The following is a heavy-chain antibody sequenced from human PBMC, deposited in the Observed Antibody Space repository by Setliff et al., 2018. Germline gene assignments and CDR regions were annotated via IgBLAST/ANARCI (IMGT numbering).Heavy chain of an antibody. CDR1: GGSVSSTSYY. Sequence: SETLSLTCTVSGGSVSSTSYYWGWIRQPPGKGLEWIGTIYYTRTTYYSPSLKSRVTISVDTSKNQFSLRLTSVTAADTAIYYCASRTTGPGGWFDYWGQGALVTVSS. CDR3: ASRTTGPGGWFDY. CDR2: IYYTRTT. V-gene: IGHV4-39*01. D-gene: IGHD1-1*01. J-gene: IGHJ5*01.